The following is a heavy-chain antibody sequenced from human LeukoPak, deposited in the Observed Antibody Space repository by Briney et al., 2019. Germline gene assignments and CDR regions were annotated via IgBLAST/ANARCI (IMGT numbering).Heavy chain of an antibody. CDR2: INPSGGST. V-gene: IGHV1-46*01. CDR1: GYTFTSYY. J-gene: IGHJ4*02. CDR3: ARSTTVTTAFDY. D-gene: IGHD4-17*01. Sequence: ASVKVSCKASGYTFTSYYMHWVRQAPGQGLEWMGIINPSGGSTSYAQKFQGRVTMTRDMSTSTVYMELSSLRSEDTAVYYCARSTTVTTAFDYWGQGTLVAVSS.